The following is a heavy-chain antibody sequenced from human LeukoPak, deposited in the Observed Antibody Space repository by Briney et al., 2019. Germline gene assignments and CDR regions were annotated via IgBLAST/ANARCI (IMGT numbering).Heavy chain of an antibody. J-gene: IGHJ5*02. CDR2: INHSGST. CDR3: ARTGWQWLVEGARWFDP. D-gene: IGHD6-19*01. Sequence: SGTLSLTSAVCGGAFSGSYWSWIRQPPGKGLERIGEINHSGSTKYNPSLKSRVTISVDTSKNQFSLKLRSVTAADTAVYDCARTGWQWLVEGARWFDPWGQGTLVTVSS. V-gene: IGHV4-34*01. CDR1: GGAFSGSY.